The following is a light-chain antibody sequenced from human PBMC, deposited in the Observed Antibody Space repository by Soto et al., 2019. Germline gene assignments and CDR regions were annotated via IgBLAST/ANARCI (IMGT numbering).Light chain of an antibody. V-gene: IGLV2-14*01. CDR1: SSDVGAYNY. Sequence: QSALTQPASVSGSPGQSITISCTGTSSDVGAYNYVSWYQQHPDKAPKLMIYEVSNRPSGVSNRFSGSKSGNTASLTISGLQAEDEADYYCGSYTSASTLVFGTGTKLTVL. CDR2: EVS. CDR3: GSYTSASTLV. J-gene: IGLJ1*01.